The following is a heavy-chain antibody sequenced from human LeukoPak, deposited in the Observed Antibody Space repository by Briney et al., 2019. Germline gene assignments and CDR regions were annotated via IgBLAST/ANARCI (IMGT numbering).Heavy chain of an antibody. J-gene: IGHJ6*03. D-gene: IGHD3-16*01. Sequence: ASVKVSCKASGGTFSSYAISWVRQAPGQGLEWMGGLIPIFGTANYAQKFQGRVTITADKSTSTAYMELSSLRSEDTAVYYCASWGIRYYYMDVWGKGTTVTVSS. V-gene: IGHV1-69*06. CDR3: ASWGIRYYYMDV. CDR2: LIPIFGTA. CDR1: GGTFSSYA.